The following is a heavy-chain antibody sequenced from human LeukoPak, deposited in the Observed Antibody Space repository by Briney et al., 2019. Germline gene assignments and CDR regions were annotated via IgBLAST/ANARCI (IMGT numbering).Heavy chain of an antibody. D-gene: IGHD3-3*01. Sequence: ASVKVSCKASGYTFTSYYIHGVRQAPGQGLEWMGIINPSGGSTSYAQKFQGRVTMTRDTSTSTVYMELSSLRSEDTAVYYCARDFTIFRMTHPGDYWGQGTLFTVSS. V-gene: IGHV1-46*01. CDR2: INPSGGST. CDR3: ARDFTIFRMTHPGDY. CDR1: GYTFTSYY. J-gene: IGHJ4*02.